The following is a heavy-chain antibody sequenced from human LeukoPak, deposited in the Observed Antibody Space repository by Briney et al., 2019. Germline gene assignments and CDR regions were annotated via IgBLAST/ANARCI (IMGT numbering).Heavy chain of an antibody. J-gene: IGHJ4*02. Sequence: GASVKVSCKASGGTFSSYAISWVRQAPGQGFEWMGGIIPIFGTANYAQKFQGRVTITADKSTSTAYMELSSLRSEDTAVYYCARGGYSYGYNGDYWGQGTLVTVSS. CDR3: ARGGYSYGYNGDY. CDR2: IIPIFGTA. V-gene: IGHV1-69*06. D-gene: IGHD5-18*01. CDR1: GGTFSSYA.